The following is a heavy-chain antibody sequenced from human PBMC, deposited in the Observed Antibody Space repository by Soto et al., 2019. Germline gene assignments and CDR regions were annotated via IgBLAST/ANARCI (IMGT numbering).Heavy chain of an antibody. CDR1: GYTFTRSG. D-gene: IGHD5-12*01. CDR3: AREGVAPYYYYGMDV. Sequence: ASVKVSCKASGYTFTRSGISWVRQAPGQGLEWMGWISTYNGDTNYAQTFQGRVTMTTDTSTSTVHMEVRSLRSDDTAVYYCAREGVAPYYYYGMDVWGQGTXVTVSS. CDR2: ISTYNGDT. V-gene: IGHV1-18*01. J-gene: IGHJ6*02.